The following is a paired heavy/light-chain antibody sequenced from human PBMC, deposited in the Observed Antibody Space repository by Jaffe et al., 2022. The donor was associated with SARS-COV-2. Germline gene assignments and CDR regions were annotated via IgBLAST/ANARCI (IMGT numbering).Heavy chain of an antibody. CDR1: GASIISSSYY. V-gene: IGHV4-39*01. CDR2: IYYTGST. CDR3: AGAPSQGTQHLSPFDY. D-gene: IGHD1-1*01. J-gene: IGHJ4*02. Sequence: QPQLQESGPGLVKPSETLSLTCSVSGASIISSSYYWGWVRQPPGKGLEWIGTIYYTGSTYYNPSLESRVTISVDTSKNQFSLKLSSVIAADTAVYYCAGAPSQGTQHLSPFDYCGQGALVTVSS.
Light chain of an antibody. Sequence: EIVMTQSPATLSVSPGERATLSCRASQSVGTSLAWYQQKPGQAPRLLLYGASARITGVPARFSGSGSGTEFTLTISSLQSEDFAVYYCQQYFNWPPLYTFGQGTKLE. CDR1: QSVGTS. J-gene: IGKJ2*01. V-gene: IGKV3-15*01. CDR3: QQYFNWPPLYT. CDR2: GAS.